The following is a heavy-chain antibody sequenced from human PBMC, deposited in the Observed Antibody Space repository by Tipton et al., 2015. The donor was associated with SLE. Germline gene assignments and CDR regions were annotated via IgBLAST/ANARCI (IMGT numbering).Heavy chain of an antibody. J-gene: IGHJ6*02. CDR3: ARGQGLPDV. Sequence: SLRLSCAASGFIFSTYAAHWVRQAPGKGLEWVAVISNEGTNKHYSDSVKGRFTISRDNSKNILYLKMSSLTPEDTAFYYCARGQGLPDVWGQGTTVTVSS. CDR2: ISNEGTNK. CDR1: GFIFSTYA. V-gene: IGHV3-30-3*01. D-gene: IGHD3-16*01.